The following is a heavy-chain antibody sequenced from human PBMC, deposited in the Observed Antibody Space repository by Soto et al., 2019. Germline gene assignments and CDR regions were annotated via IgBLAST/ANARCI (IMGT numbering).Heavy chain of an antibody. J-gene: IGHJ4*02. CDR2: ARNKVSGYTT. D-gene: IGHD2-8*01. Sequence: EVQLVESGGGLVQPGGSLRLSCAASGFTFSDHYMDWGRQAPGKGLEWVGRARNKVSGYTTAYAASVEGRFAISRDDSKNSLYLQMSSLNADDTAVYFCARLMGTSFDLWGQGTLVTVSS. V-gene: IGHV3-72*01. CDR3: ARLMGTSFDL. CDR1: GFTFSDHY.